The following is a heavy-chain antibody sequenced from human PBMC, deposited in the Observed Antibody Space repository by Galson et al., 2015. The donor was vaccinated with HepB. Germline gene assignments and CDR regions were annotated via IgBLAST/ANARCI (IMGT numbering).Heavy chain of an antibody. CDR3: AREEGLVVPAAMFDY. J-gene: IGHJ4*02. Sequence: SVKVSCKASGYTFTSYAMDWVRQAPGQGLEWMGWINTNTGNPTYAQGFTGRFVFSLDTSVSTAYLQISSLKAEDTAVYYCAREEGLVVPAAMFDYWGQGTLVTVSS. CDR2: INTNTGNP. CDR1: GYTFTSYA. V-gene: IGHV7-4-1*02. D-gene: IGHD2-2*01.